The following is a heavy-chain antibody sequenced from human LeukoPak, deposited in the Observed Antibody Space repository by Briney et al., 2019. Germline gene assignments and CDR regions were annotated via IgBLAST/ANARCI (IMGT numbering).Heavy chain of an antibody. CDR1: GGSISSSSYY. CDR3: ARVSSYYVSSAYRKNDAFDI. Sequence: SETLSLTCTVSGGSISSSSYYWGWIRQPPGKGLEWIGYIYYSGSTNYNPSLKSRVTISVDTSKSQFSLRLSSVTAADTAVYYCARVSSYYVSSAYRKNDAFDIWGQGTMVTVSS. D-gene: IGHD3-22*01. CDR2: IYYSGST. V-gene: IGHV4-61*05. J-gene: IGHJ3*02.